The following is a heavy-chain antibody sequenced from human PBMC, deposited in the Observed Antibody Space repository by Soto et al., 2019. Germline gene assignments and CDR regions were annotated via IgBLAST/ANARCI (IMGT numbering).Heavy chain of an antibody. CDR3: AIGDSSSWYNWFDP. Sequence: PSETLSLTCAVSGGSISSGGYSWSWIRQPPGKGLEWIGYIYHSGSTYYNPSLKSRVTISVDRSKNQFSLKLSSVTAADTAVYYCAIGDSSSWYNWFDPWGQGTLVTVSS. V-gene: IGHV4-30-2*01. D-gene: IGHD6-13*01. CDR2: IYHSGST. CDR1: GGSISSGGYS. J-gene: IGHJ5*02.